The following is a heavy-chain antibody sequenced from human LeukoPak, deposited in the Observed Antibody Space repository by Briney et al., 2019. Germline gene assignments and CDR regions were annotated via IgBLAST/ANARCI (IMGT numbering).Heavy chain of an antibody. Sequence: GGSLRLSCAASGFTFSSYAMSWVRQAPGKGLEWVSAISGSGGTTYYADSVKGRFTISRDNSKSTLYVQMNSLRAEDTAVYYCARGNYYGMDVWGQGTTVTVSS. CDR2: ISGSGGTT. V-gene: IGHV3-23*01. J-gene: IGHJ6*02. CDR1: GFTFSSYA. CDR3: ARGNYYGMDV.